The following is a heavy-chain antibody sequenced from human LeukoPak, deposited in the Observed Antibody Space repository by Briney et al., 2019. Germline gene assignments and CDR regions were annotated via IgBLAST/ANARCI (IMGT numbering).Heavy chain of an antibody. CDR2: ISGIGENT. CDR1: GFTFNTYA. Sequence: GPSLRLSCAASGFTFNTYATNWVRQTPGKGLGWGSAISGIGENTYYADSVKGRFTISRDNSKNTLFLQMNSLRVEDTGVYYCAKDDRPGTGRYTGSYYCAFDIWGPGTMVTVSS. D-gene: IGHD1-26*01. J-gene: IGHJ3*02. CDR3: AKDDRPGTGRYTGSYYCAFDI. V-gene: IGHV3-23*01.